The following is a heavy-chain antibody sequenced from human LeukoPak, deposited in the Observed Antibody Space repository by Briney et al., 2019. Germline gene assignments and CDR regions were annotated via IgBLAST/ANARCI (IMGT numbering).Heavy chain of an antibody. CDR1: GGSISSSSYY. V-gene: IGHV4-39*01. CDR3: ERSLDYSSGDDY. CDR2: IYYSGST. J-gene: IGHJ4*02. Sequence: PSETLSLTCTVSGGSISSSSYYWGWIRHPPGKGLEWIGRIYYSGSTYYNPSLKTRVTISLDTYKNQFSLRLGCVTAADTAGYYCERSLDYSSGDDYWGQGTMVTVSS. D-gene: IGHD3-22*01.